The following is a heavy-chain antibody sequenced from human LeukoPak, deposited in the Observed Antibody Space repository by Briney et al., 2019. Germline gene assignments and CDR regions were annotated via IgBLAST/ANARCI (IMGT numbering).Heavy chain of an antibody. CDR3: ARVWLSSGSYWYFDF. CDR1: GGSISSNY. V-gene: IGHV4-4*07. D-gene: IGHD3-22*01. J-gene: IGHJ2*01. Sequence: SETLFLTCTVSGGSISSNYWSWIRQPAGKGLEYIGRIYSSGNTNYNPSLKSRVTMSVDTSKNQFSLLLHSVTAADTAVYYCARVWLSSGSYWYFDFWGRGTLDIVSS. CDR2: IYSSGNT.